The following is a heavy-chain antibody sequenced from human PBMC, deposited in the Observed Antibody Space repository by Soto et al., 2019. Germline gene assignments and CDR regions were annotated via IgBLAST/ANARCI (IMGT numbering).Heavy chain of an antibody. CDR3: ARQYSVYSSSWRDAFDI. D-gene: IGHD6-13*01. CDR2: IYYSGST. J-gene: IGHJ3*02. V-gene: IGHV4-39*01. CDR1: GGSISSSSYY. Sequence: QLQLQESGPGLVKPSETLSLTCTVSGGSISSSSYYWGWIRQPPGKGLEWIGSIYYSGSTYYNPSLKSRVTISVDTSKNQFSLKLSSVTAADTAVYYCARQYSVYSSSWRDAFDIWGQGTMVTVSS.